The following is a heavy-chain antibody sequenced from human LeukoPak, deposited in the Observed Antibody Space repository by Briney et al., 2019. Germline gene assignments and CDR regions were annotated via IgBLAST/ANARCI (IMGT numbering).Heavy chain of an antibody. D-gene: IGHD4-23*01. CDR2: ISYDGSNK. CDR3: ATYGGNSDY. Sequence: GGSLRLSCAASGFTFSSYGMHWVRQAPGKGLEWVAVISYDGSNKYYADSVKGRFTISRDNAQNSLYLQMNSLRAEDTAVYYCATYGGNSDYWGQGTLVTVFS. J-gene: IGHJ4*02. V-gene: IGHV3-30*03. CDR1: GFTFSSYG.